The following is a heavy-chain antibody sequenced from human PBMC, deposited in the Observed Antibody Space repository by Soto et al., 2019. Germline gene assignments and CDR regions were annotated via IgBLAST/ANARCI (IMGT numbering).Heavy chain of an antibody. V-gene: IGHV1-18*01. J-gene: IGHJ5*02. CDR1: GYTFTDYG. D-gene: IGHD6-19*01. Sequence: QVQLVQSGAEVKKPGASVKVSCKASGYTFTDYGISWVRQAPGQGLEWMGWISPYTGDTKYPQRLQGRVTVTADTSTSTAYMELRSLKSDDTAVYYCAKTGGWNRFDPWGQGTLVSVSS. CDR3: AKTGGWNRFDP. CDR2: ISPYTGDT.